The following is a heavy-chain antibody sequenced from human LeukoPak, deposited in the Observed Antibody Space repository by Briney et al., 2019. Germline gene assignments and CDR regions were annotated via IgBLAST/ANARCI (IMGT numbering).Heavy chain of an antibody. D-gene: IGHD6-13*01. CDR1: GFTFSSYS. Sequence: AGGSLRLSCAASGFTFSSYSMNWVRQAPGKGLEWVSSISSSSSYIYYADSVKGRFTISRDNAKNSLYLQMNSLRAEDTAVYYCAKDIFTGIAAAGAIDYWGQGTLVTVSS. CDR3: AKDIFTGIAAAGAIDY. J-gene: IGHJ4*02. CDR2: ISSSSSYI. V-gene: IGHV3-21*01.